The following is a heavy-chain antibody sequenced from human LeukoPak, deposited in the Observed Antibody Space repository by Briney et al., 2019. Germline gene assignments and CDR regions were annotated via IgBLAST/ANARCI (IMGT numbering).Heavy chain of an antibody. Sequence: GGSLRLSCAASGFTFSSYSMNWVRQAPGKGLEWVSYISSSSSTIYYADSVKGRFTISRDNAKNSLYLQMNSLRAEDTAVYYCAREPTYYYDSSGYYSAFDIWGQGTMVTVSS. CDR1: GFTFSSYS. V-gene: IGHV3-48*01. CDR2: ISSSSSTI. J-gene: IGHJ3*02. D-gene: IGHD3-22*01. CDR3: AREPTYYYDSSGYYSAFDI.